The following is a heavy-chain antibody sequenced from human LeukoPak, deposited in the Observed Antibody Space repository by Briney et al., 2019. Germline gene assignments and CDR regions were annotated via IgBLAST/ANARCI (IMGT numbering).Heavy chain of an antibody. CDR1: GYTFTGYD. V-gene: IGHV1-2*02. CDR3: AGVPGYSYDYYYMDV. J-gene: IGHJ6*03. CDR2: INPNSGGT. Sequence: ASVKVSCKTSGYTFTGYDMHWVRQAPGQGLEWMGWINPNSGGTNYAQKFQGRVTMTRDTSTSTAYMDLSRLRSDDTAVYYCAGVPGYSYDYYYMDVWGKGTTVTVSS. D-gene: IGHD5-18*01.